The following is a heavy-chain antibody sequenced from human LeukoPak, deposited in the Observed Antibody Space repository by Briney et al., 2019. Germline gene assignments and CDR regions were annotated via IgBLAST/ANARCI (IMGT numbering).Heavy chain of an antibody. J-gene: IGHJ6*02. CDR3: ARGNEVVTAIPHYYYYYGMDV. V-gene: IGHV1-46*01. Sequence: ASVTVSCKASGYTFTSYYMHWVRQAPGQGLEWMGIINPSGGSTSYAQKFQGRVTMTRDTSTSTVYMELSSLRSEDTAVYYCARGNEVVTAIPHYYYYYGMDVWGQGTTVTVSS. CDR2: INPSGGST. D-gene: IGHD2-21*02. CDR1: GYTFTSYY.